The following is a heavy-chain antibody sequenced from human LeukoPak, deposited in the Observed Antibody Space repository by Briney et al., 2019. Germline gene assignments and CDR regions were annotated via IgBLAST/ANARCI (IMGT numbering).Heavy chain of an antibody. CDR2: ITSSSSTI. CDR1: GFPFSSYY. Sequence: PGGSLRLSCAASGFPFSSYYMSWVRQAPGKGLEWVSYITSSSSTIYYADSVKGRFTISGDNAKNSLYLQMNSLRDEDTAVYYCARDLGERYYFDYWGQGTLVTVSS. D-gene: IGHD1-1*01. CDR3: ARDLGERYYFDY. V-gene: IGHV3-48*02. J-gene: IGHJ4*02.